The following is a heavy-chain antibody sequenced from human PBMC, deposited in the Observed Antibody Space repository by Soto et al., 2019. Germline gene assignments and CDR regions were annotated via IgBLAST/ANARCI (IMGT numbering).Heavy chain of an antibody. J-gene: IGHJ4*02. CDR3: ARTRNLPGIAAAGFDY. D-gene: IGHD6-13*01. CDR2: IKQDGSEK. V-gene: IGHV3-7*05. Sequence: GGSLRLSCTASGFTFSSYWMSWVRQAPGKGLEWVANIKQDGSEKYYVDSVKGRFTISRDNAKNSLYLQMNSLRAEDTAVYYCARTRNLPGIAAAGFDYWGQGTLVTVSS. CDR1: GFTFSSYW.